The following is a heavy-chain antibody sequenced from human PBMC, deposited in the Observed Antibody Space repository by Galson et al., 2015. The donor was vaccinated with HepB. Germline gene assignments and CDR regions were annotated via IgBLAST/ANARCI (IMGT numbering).Heavy chain of an antibody. CDR1: GYTLTELS. J-gene: IGHJ3*02. D-gene: IGHD2-21*02. CDR2: FDPEDGET. Sequence: SVKVSCKVSGYTLTELSMHWVRQAPGKGLEWMGGFDPEDGETIYAQKFQGRVTMTEDTSTDTAYMELSSLRSEDTAVYYCATGGIVVVTAMAFPRRNYAFDIWGQGTMVTVSS. V-gene: IGHV1-24*01. CDR3: ATGGIVVVTAMAFPRRNYAFDI.